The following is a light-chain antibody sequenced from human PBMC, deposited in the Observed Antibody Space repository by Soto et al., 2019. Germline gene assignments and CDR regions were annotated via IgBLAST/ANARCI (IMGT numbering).Light chain of an antibody. CDR3: XQTXSTLSIT. Sequence: DIQMTQSPSSLSASVGDRVTITCRASESIARHLNWYQQKPGKAPKLLIYAASSLQNGVPSRFRGGGSGTDFTLTINNLQPEDXATYXXXQTXSTLSITFGQGTRLEIK. CDR2: AAS. V-gene: IGKV1-39*01. J-gene: IGKJ5*01. CDR1: ESIARH.